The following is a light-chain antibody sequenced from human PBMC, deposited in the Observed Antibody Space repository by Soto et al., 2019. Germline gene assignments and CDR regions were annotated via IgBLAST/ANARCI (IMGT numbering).Light chain of an antibody. CDR2: GAS. V-gene: IGKV3-15*01. J-gene: IGKJ5*01. Sequence: EIVMTQSPSTLSVSPGERATLSCRASQGFSSDLAWYQHKPGQAPRLLIYGASSRATGVPARFSGSGSGTEFSLTISALQSEDFAVYYCQQYHNWPITFGQGTRLEIK. CDR1: QGFSSD. CDR3: QQYHNWPIT.